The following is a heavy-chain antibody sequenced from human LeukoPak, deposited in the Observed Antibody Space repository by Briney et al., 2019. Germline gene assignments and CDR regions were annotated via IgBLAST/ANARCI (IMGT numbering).Heavy chain of an antibody. CDR2: IYYSGST. J-gene: IGHJ4*02. V-gene: IGHV4-59*01. D-gene: IGHD3-10*01. Sequence: PSETLSLTCTVSGGSISSYYWSWIRQPPGKGLEWIGYIYYSGSTNYNPSLKSRVTISVDTSKNQFPLKLSSVTAADTAVYYCARFSRGITMVRGVGGFDYWGQGTLVTVSS. CDR1: GGSISSYY. CDR3: ARFSRGITMVRGVGGFDY.